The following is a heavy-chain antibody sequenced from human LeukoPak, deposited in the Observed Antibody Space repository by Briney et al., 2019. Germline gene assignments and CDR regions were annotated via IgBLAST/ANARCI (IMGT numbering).Heavy chain of an antibody. D-gene: IGHD3-22*01. Sequence: SETLSLTCNVSGGSIVSYYWSWIRQPPGKGLEWIGYIHYSGSIKYNPSLKSRVTISLDTSKNQISLKLNSVTTADTAVYYCARLRPENSGYWDPFDYWGQGTLVTVSS. V-gene: IGHV4-59*01. CDR3: ARLRPENSGYWDPFDY. J-gene: IGHJ4*02. CDR2: IHYSGSI. CDR1: GGSIVSYY.